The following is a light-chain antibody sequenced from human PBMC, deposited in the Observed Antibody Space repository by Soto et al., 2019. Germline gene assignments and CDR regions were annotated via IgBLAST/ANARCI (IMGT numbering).Light chain of an antibody. V-gene: IGKV3-15*01. CDR1: QSVSSN. J-gene: IGKJ2*01. CDR3: QQYNNSPPT. Sequence: EIVMTQSPATLSVSPGERATLSCRASQSVSSNLAWYQQKPGQAPRLLIYGASTRATGIPARFSGSGSGTEFTLTISSLQSEDFAVYYSQQYNNSPPTLGQGTQLEIK. CDR2: GAS.